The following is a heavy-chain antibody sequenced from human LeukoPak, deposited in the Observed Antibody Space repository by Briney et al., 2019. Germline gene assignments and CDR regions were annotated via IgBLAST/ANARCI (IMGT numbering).Heavy chain of an antibody. CDR3: TTDPVYSSNWHPFIDY. CDR2: IKSKTDGGTR. Sequence: GGSLRLSCAVSQFTFSSYAMSWVRQAPGKGLEWVGRIKSKTDGGTRDYAAPVKGRFTISRDDSKDTLYLQMNSLKTEDTAMYNCTTDPVYSSNWHPFIDYWGQGTLVTVSS. J-gene: IGHJ4*02. D-gene: IGHD6-13*01. CDR1: QFTFSSYA. V-gene: IGHV3-15*01.